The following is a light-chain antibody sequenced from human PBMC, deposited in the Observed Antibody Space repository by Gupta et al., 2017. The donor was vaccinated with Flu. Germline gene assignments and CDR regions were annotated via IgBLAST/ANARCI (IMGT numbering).Light chain of an antibody. CDR2: MVS. CDR1: QSLLDSDDGNTY. J-gene: IGKJ4*01. CDR3: MQRLEFPLT. V-gene: IGKV2-40*01. Sequence: DIVMTQTPLSLPVTPGEPASISCRSGQSLLDSDDGNTYLDWYLQKPGQSPQLLIYMVSHRASGVPDRFSGSGSGTDLTLKISRVEAEDVGIYYCMQRLEFPLTFGGGTKVEIK.